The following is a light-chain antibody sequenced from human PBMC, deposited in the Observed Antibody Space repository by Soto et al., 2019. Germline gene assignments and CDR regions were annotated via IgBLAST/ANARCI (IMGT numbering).Light chain of an antibody. CDR3: QQYRSPAT. CDR2: GAS. V-gene: IGKV3-20*01. J-gene: IGKJ4*02. Sequence: EIVLTQSPGTLSLSPGERATLSCRASQSVSSSYLAWYQQKPGQAPKLHIYGASSRATGIPDRFSGSGSGKDVTLTISRLEPEDFAVYYCQQYRSPATFGGETKVEIK. CDR1: QSVSSSY.